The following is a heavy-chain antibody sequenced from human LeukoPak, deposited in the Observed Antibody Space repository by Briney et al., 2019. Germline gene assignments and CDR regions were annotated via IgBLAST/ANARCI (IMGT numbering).Heavy chain of an antibody. V-gene: IGHV3-11*01. CDR3: VRNKRTYDM. CDR2: ISNNGYPI. CDR1: GFNLSDHY. D-gene: IGHD2/OR15-2a*01. J-gene: IGHJ3*02. Sequence: GGSLRLSCEASGFNLSDHYMTWIRQAPGKGLEWVSYISNNGYPIYYADSVRGRFTISRDNAKNSLYLQMNSLRVDDTAEYYCVRNKRTYDMWGQGTMVTVSS.